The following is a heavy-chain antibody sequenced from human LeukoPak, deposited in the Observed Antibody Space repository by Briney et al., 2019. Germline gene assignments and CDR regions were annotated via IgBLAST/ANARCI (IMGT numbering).Heavy chain of an antibody. CDR2: IYWNDDK. D-gene: IGHD2-2*01. V-gene: IGHV2-5*01. CDR1: GFSLSTSGVG. Sequence: SGPTLVKPTQTLTLTCTFSGFSLSTSGVGVGWIRQPPGRALEWLALIYWNDDKRYSPSLKSRLTITKDTSKNQVVLTMTNMDPVDTATYYCAHRQYCSSTSCPAINWFDPWGQGTLVTVSS. CDR3: AHRQYCSSTSCPAINWFDP. J-gene: IGHJ5*02.